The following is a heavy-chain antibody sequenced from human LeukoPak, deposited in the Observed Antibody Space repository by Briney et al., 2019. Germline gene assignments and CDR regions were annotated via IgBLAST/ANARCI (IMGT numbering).Heavy chain of an antibody. V-gene: IGHV1-46*01. D-gene: IGHD3-10*01. CDR2: INPSGGST. CDR1: AYTFTSYY. J-gene: IGHJ4*02. Sequence: ASVKVSCKAYAYTFTSYYMHWVRQDPGQGLEWMGIINPSGGSTSYAQKFQGRVTMTRDTSTSTVYMELRSLRSEDTAVYYCTRERERGTYFIWGQGTLVTVSS. CDR3: TRERERGTYFI.